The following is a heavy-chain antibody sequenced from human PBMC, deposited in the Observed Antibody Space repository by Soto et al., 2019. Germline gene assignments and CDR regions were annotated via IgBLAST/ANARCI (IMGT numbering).Heavy chain of an antibody. CDR1: GYTFTSYG. CDR3: ASRNLVGAITTYDY. V-gene: IGHV1-18*01. CDR2: ISAYSGNT. Sequence: QVQLVQAGAEVKKPGASVKVSCKASGYTFTSYGITWVRQAPGHGLEWMGWISAYSGNTNYAQNLQGRVTMTTDTSTSTAYMELRSLRSDDTAVYYCASRNLVGAITTYDYWGQGTLVTVSS. D-gene: IGHD1-26*01. J-gene: IGHJ4*02.